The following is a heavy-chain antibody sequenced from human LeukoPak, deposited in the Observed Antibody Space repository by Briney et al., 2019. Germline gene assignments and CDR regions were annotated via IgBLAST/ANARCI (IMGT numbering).Heavy chain of an antibody. CDR1: GFTVSSNY. Sequence: PGGSLRLSCAASGFTVSSNYMSWVRPAPGKGLEWVSVIYSGGSTYYADPVKGRFTISRDNSKNTLYLQMNSLRAEDTAVYYCARESLGYKNWFDPWGQGTLVTVSS. CDR3: ARESLGYKNWFDP. D-gene: IGHD2-2*02. V-gene: IGHV3-53*01. CDR2: IYSGGST. J-gene: IGHJ5*02.